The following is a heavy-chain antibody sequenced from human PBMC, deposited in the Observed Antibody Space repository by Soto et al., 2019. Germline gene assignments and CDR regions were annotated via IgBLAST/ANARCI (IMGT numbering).Heavy chain of an antibody. Sequence: GESLKISCKGSGYSFTSYWISWVRQMPGKGLEWMGRIDPSDSYTNYSPSFQGHVTISADKSISTAYLQWSSLKASDTAMYYWARLKGQWLVTHRHPTRWFDPWGQGTLVTVSS. CDR3: ARLKGQWLVTHRHPTRWFDP. J-gene: IGHJ5*02. V-gene: IGHV5-10-1*01. CDR2: IDPSDSYT. D-gene: IGHD6-19*01. CDR1: GYSFTSYW.